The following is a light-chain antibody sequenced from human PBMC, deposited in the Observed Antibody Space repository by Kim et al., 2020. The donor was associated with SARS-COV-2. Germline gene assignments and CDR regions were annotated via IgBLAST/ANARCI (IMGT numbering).Light chain of an antibody. CDR1: QSVNGNY. J-gene: IGKJ2*01. Sequence: SPGERATLSCRASQSVNGNYLAWYQQKPGRPPRLLIYRASSRATGIPDRFSGSGSGTDFTLTISRLEPEDFAVYYCQQYGSSPPYTFGQGTKLEIK. CDR3: QQYGSSPPYT. CDR2: RAS. V-gene: IGKV3-20*01.